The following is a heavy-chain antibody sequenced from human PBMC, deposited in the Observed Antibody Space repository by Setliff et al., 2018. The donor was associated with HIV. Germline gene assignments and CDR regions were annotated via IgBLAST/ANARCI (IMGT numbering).Heavy chain of an antibody. D-gene: IGHD4-17*01. J-gene: IGHJ3*02. Sequence: PSETLSLTCTVSGYSISSGYYWGWIRQPPGKGLEWIGSIYHSGSTYYNPSLKSRVTISVDTSKNQFSLKLSSVTAADTAVYYCARDHVTTSGSDAFDIWGQGTMVTVS. V-gene: IGHV4-38-2*02. CDR1: GYSISSGYY. CDR3: ARDHVTTSGSDAFDI. CDR2: IYHSGST.